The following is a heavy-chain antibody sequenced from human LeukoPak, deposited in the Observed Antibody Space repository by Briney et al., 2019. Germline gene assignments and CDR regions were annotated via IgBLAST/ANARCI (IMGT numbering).Heavy chain of an antibody. CDR2: INPNSGGT. J-gene: IGHJ4*02. D-gene: IGHD3-16*01. V-gene: IGHV1-2*02. CDR1: GYTFTGYY. CDR3: AREIRTSIDY. Sequence: ASVKVSCKASGYTFTGYYMHWVRQAPGQGLEWMGWINPNSGGTNYAQKFQGRVTMTRDTSISTAYMELRSLRSDDTAMYYCAREIRTSIDYWGQGTLVTVSS.